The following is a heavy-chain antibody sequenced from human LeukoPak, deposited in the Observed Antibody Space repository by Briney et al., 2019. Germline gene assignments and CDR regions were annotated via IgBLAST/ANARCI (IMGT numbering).Heavy chain of an antibody. CDR2: INPNSGGT. V-gene: IGHV1-2*06. J-gene: IGHJ5*02. CDR1: GYTFTGYY. Sequence: ASVKVSCKASGYTFTGYYIHWLPQAPGQGLDWMGRINPNSGGTNYAQKFQGRVTMTRDTSISTAYMELSRLKSDVTAVYYCARVGVDLWFDPWGQGTLVTVSS. D-gene: IGHD3/OR15-3a*01. CDR3: ARVGVDLWFDP.